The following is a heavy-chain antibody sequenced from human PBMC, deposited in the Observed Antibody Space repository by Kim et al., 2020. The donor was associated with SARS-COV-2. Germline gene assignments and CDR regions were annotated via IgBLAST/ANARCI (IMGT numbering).Heavy chain of an antibody. CDR1: GFTFDDYA. CDR2: ISWNSGSI. V-gene: IGHV3-9*01. D-gene: IGHD1-26*01. CDR3: AKFIVGADDAFDI. J-gene: IGHJ3*02. Sequence: GGSLRLSCAASGFTFDDYAMHWVRQAPGKGLEWVSGISWNSGSIGYADSVKGRFTISRDNAKNSLYLQMNSLRAEDTALYYCAKFIVGADDAFDIWGQGTMVTVSS.